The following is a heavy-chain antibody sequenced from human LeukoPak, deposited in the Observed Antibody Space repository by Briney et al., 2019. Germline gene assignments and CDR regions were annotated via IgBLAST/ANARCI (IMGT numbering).Heavy chain of an antibody. CDR2: IYYSGST. Sequence: SENLSLTCTVSGGSISSYYWSWIRQPPGKGLEWIGCIYYSGSTNYNPSLKSRVTISVDTSKNQFSLKLSSVTAADTAVYYCARSSQLDFWSGYYNYFDYWGQGTLVTVSS. CDR3: ARSSQLDFWSGYYNYFDY. CDR1: GGSISSYY. D-gene: IGHD3-3*01. J-gene: IGHJ4*02. V-gene: IGHV4-59*01.